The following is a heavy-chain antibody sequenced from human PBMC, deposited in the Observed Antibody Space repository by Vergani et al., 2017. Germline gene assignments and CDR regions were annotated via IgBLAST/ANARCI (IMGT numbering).Heavy chain of an antibody. D-gene: IGHD4-17*01. J-gene: IGHJ2*01. Sequence: QVQLQESGPGLVKPSQTLSLTCTVSGGSISSGGYYWSWIRQHPGKGLEWIGYIYYSWSTYYNPSLKSRVTISVDTSKNQFSLKLSSVTAADTAVYYCARDVLTVTTSSNWYFDLWGRGTLVTVSS. CDR2: IYYSWST. CDR3: ARDVLTVTTSSNWYFDL. CDR1: GGSISSGGYY. V-gene: IGHV4-31*03.